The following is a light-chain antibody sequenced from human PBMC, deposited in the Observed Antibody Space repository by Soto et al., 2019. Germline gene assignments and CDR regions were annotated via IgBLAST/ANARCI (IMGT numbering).Light chain of an antibody. V-gene: IGKV2-30*02. Sequence: IVLTQSPLSLPVTLGQPASISCRSSQRLVHSDGNTYLNWFQQRPGQSPRRLIYKASNRDSGVPDRFSGSGSGTDFTLSISRVEADDVGVYYCMQGITFTFGQGTRVEIK. CDR1: QRLVHSDGNTY. J-gene: IGKJ1*01. CDR3: MQGITFT. CDR2: KAS.